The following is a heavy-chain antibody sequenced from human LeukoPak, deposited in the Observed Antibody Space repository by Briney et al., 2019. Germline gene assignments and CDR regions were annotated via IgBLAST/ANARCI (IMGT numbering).Heavy chain of an antibody. D-gene: IGHD1-26*01. CDR3: ARAPYAGAFSYYGMDV. J-gene: IGHJ6*02. V-gene: IGHV1-18*01. CDR1: GYTFTSYG. Sequence: GASVKVSCKASGYTFTSYGISWVRQAPGQGLEWMGWISAYNGNTNYAQKLQGRVTMTTDTSTSTAYMELSSLRSEDTAVYYCARAPYAGAFSYYGMDVWGQGTTVTVSS. CDR2: ISAYNGNT.